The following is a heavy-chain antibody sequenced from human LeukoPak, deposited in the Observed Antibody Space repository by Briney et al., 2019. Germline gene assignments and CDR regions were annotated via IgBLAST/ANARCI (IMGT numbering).Heavy chain of an antibody. CDR1: GGSISSYY. Sequence: SETLSLTCTVSGGSISSYYWSWIWQPPGKGLEWIGYIYYSGSTNYNPSLKSRVTISVDTSKNQFSLKLSSVTAADTAVYYCARSKRGYSSGWYEYFQHWGQGTLVTVSS. CDR3: ARSKRGYSSGWYEYFQH. V-gene: IGHV4-59*01. J-gene: IGHJ1*01. D-gene: IGHD6-19*01. CDR2: IYYSGST.